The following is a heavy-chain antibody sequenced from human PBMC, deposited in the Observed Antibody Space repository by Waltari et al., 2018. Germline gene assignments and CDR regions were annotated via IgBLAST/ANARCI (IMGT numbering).Heavy chain of an antibody. Sequence: EVQLLESGGGLVQPGGSLRLPCAASKFTVTKHAMSWVRQAPGKGLEWVSVIYSGGRTDFGDSVKGRFTMSRDDSKNTVYLQMNSLRPEDTALYYCARFGLALDLWGQGTMVTVSS. D-gene: IGHD3-16*01. CDR2: IYSGGRT. J-gene: IGHJ3*01. CDR3: ARFGLALDL. CDR1: KFTVTKHA. V-gene: IGHV3-23*03.